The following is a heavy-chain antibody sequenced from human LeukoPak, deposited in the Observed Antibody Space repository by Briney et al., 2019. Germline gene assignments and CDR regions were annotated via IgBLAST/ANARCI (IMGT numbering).Heavy chain of an antibody. D-gene: IGHD3-16*02. Sequence: PSETLTLTCTVSGGSISNSNYCWGRIRQPPGKGLEWIGSFSYSVITYYNPSLKSRVSISVDTSKNQFSLKVTSVTAADTAVFYCARHYVDIRTVGASYYYYGLDVWGQGATVTVSS. CDR1: GGSISNSNYC. J-gene: IGHJ6*02. CDR2: FSYSVIT. V-gene: IGHV4-39*01. CDR3: ARHYVDIRTVGASYYYYGLDV.